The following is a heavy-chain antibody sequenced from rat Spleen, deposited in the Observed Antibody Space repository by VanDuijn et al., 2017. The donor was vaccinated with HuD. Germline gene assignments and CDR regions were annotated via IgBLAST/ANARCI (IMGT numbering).Heavy chain of an antibody. V-gene: IGHV5-29*01. Sequence: EVQLVASGGGLVQPGRSLKLSCAASGFTFSNYGMYWIRQAPTKGLECVATISYDGRRTYYRDSVKGRFTISRDNAKSTLYLQMDSLRSEDTATYYCTSHYDGTYPFTYWGQGTLVTVSS. CDR1: GFTFSNYG. J-gene: IGHJ3*01. CDR2: ISYDGRRT. CDR3: TSHYDGTYPFTY. D-gene: IGHD1-12*02.